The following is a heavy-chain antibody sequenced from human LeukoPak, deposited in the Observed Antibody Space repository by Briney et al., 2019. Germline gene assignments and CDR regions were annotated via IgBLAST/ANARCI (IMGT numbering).Heavy chain of an antibody. CDR3: ARSNQADDY. Sequence: GGSLRLSCAASGFTFSNYWMHWVRQVPGKGLVWVSRTNPGGSNTAYADSVKGRFTISRDNARNTLYLQMDSLRAEDTAVYYCARSNQADDYWGQGTLVSVSS. V-gene: IGHV3-74*01. CDR1: GFTFSNYW. D-gene: IGHD1-14*01. CDR2: TNPGGSNT. J-gene: IGHJ4*02.